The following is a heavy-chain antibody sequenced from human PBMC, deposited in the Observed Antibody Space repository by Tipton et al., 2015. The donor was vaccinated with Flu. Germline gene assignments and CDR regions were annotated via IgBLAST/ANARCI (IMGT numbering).Heavy chain of an antibody. CDR1: GYTFTSSG. J-gene: IGHJ4*02. D-gene: IGHD5-12*01. Sequence: QVQLVQSGAEVKKPGASVRVSCKASGYTFTSSGITWVRQAPGQGLEWMGWISGYSGDANYAQNLQGRVTMTTDTSTSTAYMELRSLRSDDTAVYYRARGKWLHSTEYYFDYWGQGTLVTVSS. V-gene: IGHV1-18*01. CDR2: ISGYSGDA. CDR3: ARGKWLHSTEYYFDY.